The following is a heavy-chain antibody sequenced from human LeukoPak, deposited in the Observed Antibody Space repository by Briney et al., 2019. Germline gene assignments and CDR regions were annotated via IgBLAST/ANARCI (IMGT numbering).Heavy chain of an antibody. CDR1: GYTFNSYD. V-gene: IGHV1-18*01. D-gene: IGHD3-10*01. Sequence: ASVKVSCKASGYTFNSYDITCVRQAPGQRLEWMGWISAYNGNTNYAQKVQGRVTMTTDTSTSTAYMELRSLRSDDTAVYYCARVSHYYGSEIEYWGQGTLVTVSS. J-gene: IGHJ4*02. CDR2: ISAYNGNT. CDR3: ARVSHYYGSEIEY.